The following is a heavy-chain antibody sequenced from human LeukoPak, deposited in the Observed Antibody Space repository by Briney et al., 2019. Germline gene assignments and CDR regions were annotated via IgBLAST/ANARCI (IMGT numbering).Heavy chain of an antibody. J-gene: IGHJ3*02. V-gene: IGHV3-48*03. D-gene: IGHD3-16*02. CDR3: AREGGFGYDDAFDT. CDR1: GFTFSTYE. CDR2: ISGSGSSI. Sequence: GGPLRLSCTASGFTFSTYEMNWVRQAPGKGLEWISYISGSGSSIFYAVSLQGRFTVSRDNAKNSVYLQMNSLRAEDTAVYYCAREGGFGYDDAFDTWGHGTTVTVSS.